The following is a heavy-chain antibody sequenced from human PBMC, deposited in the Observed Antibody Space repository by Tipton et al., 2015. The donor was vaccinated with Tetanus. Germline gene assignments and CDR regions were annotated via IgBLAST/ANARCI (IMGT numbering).Heavy chain of an antibody. CDR3: ARHKAIPRDAMISVWNY. CDR1: GYTFTSYD. D-gene: IGHD3-22*01. V-gene: IGHV1-8*01. J-gene: IGHJ4*02. CDR2: MNPNSGNT. Sequence: QLVQSGAEVKKPGASVKVSCKASGYTFTSYDINWVRQATGQGLEWMGWMNPNSGNTGYAQKFQGRVTMTRNTSISTAYMELSSLRSEDTAVYYCARHKAIPRDAMISVWNYWGQGTLVTVSS.